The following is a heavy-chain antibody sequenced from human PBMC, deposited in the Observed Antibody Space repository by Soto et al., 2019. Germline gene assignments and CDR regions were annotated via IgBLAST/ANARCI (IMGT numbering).Heavy chain of an antibody. CDR3: ARDGIVYSYGYGA. CDR2: INGDGTKI. J-gene: IGHJ4*02. D-gene: IGHD5-18*01. V-gene: IGHV3-74*01. Sequence: EVQLLQSGGGFVQPGGSLRLSCAASGFTFSSYWMNWVRQVPGKGLMWVSHINGDGTKISYADSVKGRFTISRDHANSTLYLEMTSLAVDDTAVYFCARDGIVYSYGYGAWGQGTRVTVSS. CDR1: GFTFSSYW.